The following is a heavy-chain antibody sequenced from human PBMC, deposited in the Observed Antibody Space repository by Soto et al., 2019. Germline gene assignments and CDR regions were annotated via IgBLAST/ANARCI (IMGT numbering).Heavy chain of an antibody. J-gene: IGHJ4*02. D-gene: IGHD3-3*01. Sequence: DVQLVQSGGGLVQPGGSLRLSCAASGFTFNTYAMHWVRQAPGKGLEYVSAISSNGGSTYYANSVKDRFTISRDNSKNTLYLQMGSLRGEDMAVYYCASAHDSWSGPEYWGQGTLVTVSS. CDR1: GFTFNTYA. CDR2: ISSNGGST. V-gene: IGHV3-64*01. CDR3: ASAHDSWSGPEY.